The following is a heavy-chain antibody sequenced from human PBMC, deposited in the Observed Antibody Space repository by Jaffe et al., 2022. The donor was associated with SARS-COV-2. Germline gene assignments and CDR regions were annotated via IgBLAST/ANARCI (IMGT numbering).Heavy chain of an antibody. V-gene: IGHV3-30*04. J-gene: IGHJ5*02. CDR3: ARDHKGLVIITGVDWFDP. Sequence: QVQLVESGGGVVQPGRSLRLSCAASGFTFSSYAMHWVRQAPGKGLEWVAVISYDGSNKYYADSVKGRFTISRDNSKNTLYLQMNSLRAEDTAVYYCARDHKGLVIITGVDWFDPWGQGTLVTVSS. D-gene: IGHD3-9*01. CDR1: GFTFSSYA. CDR2: ISYDGSNK.